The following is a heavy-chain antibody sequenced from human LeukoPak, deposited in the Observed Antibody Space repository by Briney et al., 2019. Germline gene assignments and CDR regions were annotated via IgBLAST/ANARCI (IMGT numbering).Heavy chain of an antibody. CDR1: GGSLNSSNYY. CDR3: ARILGYCTNGVCAKYYFDY. CDR2: IYYSGST. V-gene: IGHV4-39*07. Sequence: PSETLSLTCTVSGGSLNSSNYYWGWTRQPPGKGLEWIGSIYYSGSTYYNPSLKSRVTISVDTSKNQFSLKLSSVTAADTAVYYCARILGYCTNGVCAKYYFDYWGQGTLVTVSS. D-gene: IGHD2-8*01. J-gene: IGHJ4*02.